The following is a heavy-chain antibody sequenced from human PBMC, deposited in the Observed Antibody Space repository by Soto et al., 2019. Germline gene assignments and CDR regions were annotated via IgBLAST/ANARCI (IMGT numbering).Heavy chain of an antibody. J-gene: IGHJ6*03. V-gene: IGHV5-51*01. CDR1: GYSFTSYW. CDR3: ARPARPGRYYYYYMDV. Sequence: GESLKISCKGSGYSFTSYWIGWVRQMPGKGLEWMGIIYPGDSDTRYSPSFQGQVTISADKSISTAYLQWSSLKASDTAMYYCARPARPGRYYYYYMDVWGKGTTVTVSS. CDR2: IYPGDSDT.